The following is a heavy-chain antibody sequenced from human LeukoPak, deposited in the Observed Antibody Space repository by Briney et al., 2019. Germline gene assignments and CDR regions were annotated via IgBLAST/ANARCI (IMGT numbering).Heavy chain of an antibody. Sequence: GGSPRLSCAASGFTFSSYSMNWVRQAPGKGLEWVSSISSSSSYIYYADSVKGRFTISRDNSKNTLYLQMNSLRPEDTAIYYCSISEITLIVVLNSWGQGTLVTVSS. J-gene: IGHJ4*02. CDR1: GFTFSSYS. CDR2: ISSSSSYI. V-gene: IGHV3-21*01. CDR3: SISEITLIVVLNS. D-gene: IGHD3-22*01.